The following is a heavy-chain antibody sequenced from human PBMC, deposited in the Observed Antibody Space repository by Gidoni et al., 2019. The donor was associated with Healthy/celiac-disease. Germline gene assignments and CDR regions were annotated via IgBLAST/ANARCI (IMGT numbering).Heavy chain of an antibody. CDR3: ERHPLERPGLGAFDI. J-gene: IGHJ3*02. CDR2: SYYSGST. CDR1: GGSISSSICY. D-gene: IGHD1-1*01. Sequence: QLQLQESGPGLVRPSETLSLDCPVSGGSISSSICYWCWIRQHPGKGLEWIGSSYYSGSTNYNHSLKSRVTIAVDTSKNQFTLKLSSVTAADTAVYYCERHPLERPGLGAFDIWGQGTMVTVSS. V-gene: IGHV4-39*01.